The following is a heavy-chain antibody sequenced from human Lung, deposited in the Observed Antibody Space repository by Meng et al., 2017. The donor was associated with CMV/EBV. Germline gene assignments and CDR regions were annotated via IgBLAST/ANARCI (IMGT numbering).Heavy chain of an antibody. J-gene: IGHJ5*02. Sequence: ASXXVSXKTSGYTFIGHYMHWLRQAPGQGLEWMGWINPMSGDTNFAQKFQGRVTMTRDTSISTAYMELSRLRSDDTAVYYCARGSEYYPRRWFDPWGQGTLVTVSS. CDR1: GYTFIGHY. V-gene: IGHV1-2*02. CDR2: INPMSGDT. CDR3: ARGSEYYPRRWFDP. D-gene: IGHD3-10*01.